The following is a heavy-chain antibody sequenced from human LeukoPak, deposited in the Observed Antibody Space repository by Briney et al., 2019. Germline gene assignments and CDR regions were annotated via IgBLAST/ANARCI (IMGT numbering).Heavy chain of an antibody. D-gene: IGHD6-13*01. CDR2: IYYSGST. Sequence: SETLSLTCTVSDGSISLYYWGWIRQPPGKGLEWIGYIYYSGSTTYNPSLKSRVTISIDKSKNQFFLKLTSVTAEDTAVYCCTRAAHPQLVRDWGQGTLVTVSS. CDR3: TRAAHPQLVRD. CDR1: DGSISLYY. V-gene: IGHV4-59*01. J-gene: IGHJ4*02.